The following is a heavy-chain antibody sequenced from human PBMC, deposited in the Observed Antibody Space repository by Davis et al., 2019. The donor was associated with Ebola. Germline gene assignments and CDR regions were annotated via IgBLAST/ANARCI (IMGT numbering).Heavy chain of an antibody. CDR2: VSHSERER. Sequence: SCPAPGFIFRNYAMHWVSQPPGKGLEWVAVVSHSERERFYADSVKGRFTISKDNSENTLYRQVNSLTAYDTSVYYCARAGFDEVLDYWGQGTPVTVSS. D-gene: IGHD3-3*01. CDR1: GFIFRNYA. V-gene: IGHV3-30*04. J-gene: IGHJ4*02. CDR3: ARAGFDEVLDY.